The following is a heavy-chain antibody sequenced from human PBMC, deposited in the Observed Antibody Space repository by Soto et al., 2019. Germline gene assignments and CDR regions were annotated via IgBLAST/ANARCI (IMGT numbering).Heavy chain of an antibody. Sequence: ASVKVSCKASGYTFTGYYMHWVRQAPGQGLEWMGWINPNSGGTNYAQKFQGWVTMTRDTSISTAYMELSRLRSDDTAVYYCARDREGGILTGYRFVGDSNWFDPWGQGTLVTVSS. CDR2: INPNSGGT. CDR1: GYTFTGYY. CDR3: ARDREGGILTGYRFVGDSNWFDP. D-gene: IGHD3-9*01. V-gene: IGHV1-2*04. J-gene: IGHJ5*02.